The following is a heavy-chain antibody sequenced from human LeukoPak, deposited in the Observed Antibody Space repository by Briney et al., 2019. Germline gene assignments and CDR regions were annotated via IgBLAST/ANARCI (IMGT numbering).Heavy chain of an antibody. D-gene: IGHD5/OR15-5a*01. V-gene: IGHV4-30-4*01. CDR2: IYYSGST. CDR1: GCSISSGDYY. Sequence: SQTLSLTCTVSGCSISSGDYYWSWIRQPPGKGLEWIGYIYYSGSTYYNPSLKSRVTISVDTSKNQFSLKLSSVTAADTAVYYCARDERRSNAFDIWGQRTMVTVSS. CDR3: ARDERRSNAFDI. J-gene: IGHJ3*02.